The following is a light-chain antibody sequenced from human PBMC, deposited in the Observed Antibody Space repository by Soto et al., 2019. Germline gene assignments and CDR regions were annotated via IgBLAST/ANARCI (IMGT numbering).Light chain of an antibody. Sequence: EVVMTQSPVTLSVSLGQRATLSCRASQTVSSHIAWYQQKPGQAPRLLISGVFVRATGIPGRFSGSGSGTEFTLTISSLQSEDFATYYCQQYNDWLTFGGGTKVEIK. V-gene: IGKV3D-15*01. CDR1: QTVSSH. CDR2: GVF. CDR3: QQYNDWLT. J-gene: IGKJ4*01.